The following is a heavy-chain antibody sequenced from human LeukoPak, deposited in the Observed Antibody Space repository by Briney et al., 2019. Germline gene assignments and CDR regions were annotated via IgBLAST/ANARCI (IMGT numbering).Heavy chain of an antibody. J-gene: IGHJ3*02. CDR3: ARGEWEDDAFDI. CDR2: INPSGGST. V-gene: IGHV1-46*01. CDR1: GYTFTNYG. Sequence: ASVKVSCKASGYTFTNYGISWVRQAPGQGLEWMGIINPSGGSTSYAQKFQGRVTMTRDMSTSTVYMELSSLRSEDTAVYYCARGEWEDDAFDIWGQGTMVTVSS. D-gene: IGHD1-26*01.